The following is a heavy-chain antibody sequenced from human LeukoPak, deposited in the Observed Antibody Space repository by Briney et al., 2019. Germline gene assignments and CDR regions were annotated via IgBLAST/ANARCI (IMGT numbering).Heavy chain of an antibody. J-gene: IGHJ4*02. CDR1: GFTFSIYN. V-gene: IGHV3-21*01. CDR3: ARLTTTVTTQFDC. CDR2: ISSSSSYI. Sequence: GGSLRLSCAASGFTFSIYNMNWVRQAPGKGLEWVSSISSSSSYIYYADSVKGRFTISRDNAKNSLYLQMNSLRAEDTAVYYCARLTTTVTTQFDCSGQGTLVTVSS. D-gene: IGHD4-17*01.